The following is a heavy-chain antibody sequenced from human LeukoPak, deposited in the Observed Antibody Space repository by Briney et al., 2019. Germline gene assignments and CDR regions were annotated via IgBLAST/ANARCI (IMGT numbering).Heavy chain of an antibody. CDR1: GGSISSSNW. D-gene: IGHD6-19*01. CDR3: ARAAAVAGTACDY. CDR2: LYHSGST. Sequence: SRTLSLTCAVSGGSISSSNWGSWVRQPPGKGLGENGALYHSGSTNYNTSLKGRVTIAVDKSKKQFSRRLSSVTAAATAVYYCARAAAVAGTACDYWGQGTLVTVSS. J-gene: IGHJ4*02. V-gene: IGHV4-4*02.